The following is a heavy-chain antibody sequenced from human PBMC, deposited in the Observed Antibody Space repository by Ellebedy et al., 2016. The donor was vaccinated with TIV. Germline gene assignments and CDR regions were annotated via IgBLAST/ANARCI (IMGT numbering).Heavy chain of an antibody. CDR2: VNTFSGNT. CDR3: AKTSGWGYGEN. CDR1: GYTFTTFS. D-gene: IGHD3-10*01. V-gene: IGHV1-18*04. J-gene: IGHJ4*02. Sequence: VSVKVSCXASGYTFTTFSITWVRQVPGQGLEWMGFVNTFSGNTKFAQKFQGGVSMTTDSSTHTAYMDLRSLRSDDTAMYYCAKTSGWGYGENWGQGTLVTGSS.